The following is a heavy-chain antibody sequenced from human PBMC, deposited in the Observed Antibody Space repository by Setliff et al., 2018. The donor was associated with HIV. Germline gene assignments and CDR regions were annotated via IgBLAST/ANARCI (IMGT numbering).Heavy chain of an antibody. J-gene: IGHJ5*01. Sequence: ASVKVSCKASGYTFTSYAMHWVRQTRGQRLEWMGWINPNSGNTGHAQKFQGRILLTTNTSIDTAYLYLNGLTSDDAAIYYCTRRLKEGDNYNVPCDSWGQGTLVTVSS. CDR2: INPNSGNT. CDR1: GYTFTSYA. D-gene: IGHD1-1*01. V-gene: IGHV1-8*02. CDR3: TRRLKEGDNYNVPCDS.